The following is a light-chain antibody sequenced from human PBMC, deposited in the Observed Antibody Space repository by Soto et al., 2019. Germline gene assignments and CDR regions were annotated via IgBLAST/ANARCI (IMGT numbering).Light chain of an antibody. J-gene: IGKJ1*01. CDR2: QAS. CDR1: QTIGRS. CDR3: QQYDYYWT. Sequence: DIQMTQSPSTLSVSVGDRVTITCRASQTIGRSLAWYQQKPGKAPKVLLYQASSLDSGVPSRFSGSGSGTEFTLTINTLQPDDFATYYCQQYDYYWTFGQGTKVDIK. V-gene: IGKV1-5*03.